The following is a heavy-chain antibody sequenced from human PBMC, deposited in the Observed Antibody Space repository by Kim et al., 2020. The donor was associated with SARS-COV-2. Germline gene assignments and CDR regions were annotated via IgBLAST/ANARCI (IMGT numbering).Heavy chain of an antibody. D-gene: IGHD6-13*01. CDR2: T. Sequence: TYPADSVKGRLTIYRDNRKNSQYLQMNSLRAEDTAVYYCARGGGSWYFFDYWGQGTLVTVSS. V-gene: IGHV3-11*06. CDR3: ARGGGSWYFFDY. J-gene: IGHJ4*02.